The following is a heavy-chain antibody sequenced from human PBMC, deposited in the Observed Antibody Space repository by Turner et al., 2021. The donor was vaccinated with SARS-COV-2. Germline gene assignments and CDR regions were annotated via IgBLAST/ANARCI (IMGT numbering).Heavy chain of an antibody. D-gene: IGHD6-19*01. J-gene: IGHJ6*02. Sequence: QVQLVQSGAEVKKPGASVKVSCKVSGYTLTELSMHWVRQAPGEGLEWMGGFDPEDGETIYAQKFQGRVTMTEDTSTDTAYMELSSLRSEDTAVYYCAAGSAVAGTPQFYSYYYGMDVWGQGTTVTVSS. V-gene: IGHV1-24*01. CDR1: GYTLTELS. CDR2: FDPEDGET. CDR3: AAGSAVAGTPQFYSYYYGMDV.